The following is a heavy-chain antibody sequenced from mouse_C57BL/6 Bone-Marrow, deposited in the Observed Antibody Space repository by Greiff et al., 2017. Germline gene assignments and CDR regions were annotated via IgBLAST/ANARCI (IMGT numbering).Heavy chain of an antibody. CDR2: IYPTSGRT. CDR3: ARESSRYAMDY. Sequence: QVQLQQPGAELVKPGASVKMSCKASGYTFPSYWLTWVKKRPGQGLEWIGDIYPTSGRTNYNEKFKSKAILTVDTSSNTAYMQLSSLTSEDSAVYYCARESSRYAMDYWGQGTSVTVSS. D-gene: IGHD1-3*01. CDR1: GYTFPSYW. V-gene: IGHV1-55*01. J-gene: IGHJ4*01.